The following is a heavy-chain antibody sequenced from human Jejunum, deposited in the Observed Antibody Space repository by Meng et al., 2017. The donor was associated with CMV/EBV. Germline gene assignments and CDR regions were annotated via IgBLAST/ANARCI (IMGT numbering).Heavy chain of an antibody. D-gene: IGHD2/OR15-2a*01. CDR3: ATTLYPKPFLNHFDP. CDR2: RYYRETA. V-gene: IGHV4-59*01. Sequence: SGGSITISYVSWLRQPPGKGLEWIGYRYYRETAYYSPSLRSRVTISADTTTNQFSLRLTSVTPADAAVYFCATTLYPKPFLNHFDPWGQGTLVTVSS. CDR1: GGSITISY. J-gene: IGHJ5*02.